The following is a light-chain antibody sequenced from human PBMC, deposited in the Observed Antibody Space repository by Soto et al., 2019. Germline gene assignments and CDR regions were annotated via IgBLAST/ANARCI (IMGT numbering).Light chain of an antibody. CDR2: EVS. CDR1: SSDVGAYSY. CDR3: SSYTSSSTLVV. Sequence: QSALTQPPSASGSPGQSVAISCTGTSSDVGAYSYVSWYQQHPGKAPKLMIYEVSNRPSGVSNRFSGSKSGNTASLTISGLQAEDEADYYCSSYTSSSTLVVFGGGTKVTVL. J-gene: IGLJ2*01. V-gene: IGLV2-14*01.